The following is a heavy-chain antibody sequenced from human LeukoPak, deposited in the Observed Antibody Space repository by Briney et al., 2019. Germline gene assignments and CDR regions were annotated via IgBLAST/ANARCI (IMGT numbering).Heavy chain of an antibody. CDR3: ARVGYSSGWYFDY. J-gene: IGHJ4*02. Sequence: PGGSLRLSCAASGVTFSTSCMNWVRQAPGKGLEWVSSISSTSSYIYYADSVKGRFTISRDNAQKSLYLQMNSLRAEDTAVYYCARVGYSSGWYFDYWGQGTLVTVSS. CDR1: GVTFSTSC. D-gene: IGHD6-19*01. CDR2: ISSTSSYI. V-gene: IGHV3-21*01.